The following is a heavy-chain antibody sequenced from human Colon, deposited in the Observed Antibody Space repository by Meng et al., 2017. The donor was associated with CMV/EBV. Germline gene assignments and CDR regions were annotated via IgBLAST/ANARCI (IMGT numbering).Heavy chain of an antibody. CDR3: ARGVRGVWAEYFQH. Sequence: GESLKISCVASGFTFNGYGLHWVRQAPGKGLEWVAFIGSDGSIKRYADSVKGRLTISRDNSKNTLSLQMNSLRDEDTAVYYCARGVRGVWAEYFQHWGQGTLVTVSS. V-gene: IGHV3-30*02. CDR1: GFTFNGYG. D-gene: IGHD3-10*01. CDR2: IGSDGSIK. J-gene: IGHJ1*01.